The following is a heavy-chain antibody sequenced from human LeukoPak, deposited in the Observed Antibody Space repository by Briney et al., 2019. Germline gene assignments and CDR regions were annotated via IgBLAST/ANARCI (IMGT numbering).Heavy chain of an antibody. CDR2: IYSGGST. CDR3: ARDSIVESTKVGSFDY. D-gene: IGHD1-26*01. V-gene: IGHV3-53*01. J-gene: IGHJ4*02. Sequence: GGSLRLFSAASGFIVSSSYMSWVRQAPGKGLEWVSLIYSGGSTYYADSVKGRFTISRDNSKNTLFLQMNSLRAEDTAVYYCARDSIVESTKVGSFDYWGQGTLVTVSS. CDR1: GFIVSSSY.